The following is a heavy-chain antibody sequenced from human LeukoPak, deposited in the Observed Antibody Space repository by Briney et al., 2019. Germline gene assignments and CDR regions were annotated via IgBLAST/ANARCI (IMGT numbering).Heavy chain of an antibody. V-gene: IGHV3-11*01. CDR2: ISGTGNTI. CDR1: GFTFRDSY. CDR3: AKPGYCTNGVCYNGGEFDY. D-gene: IGHD2-8*01. J-gene: IGHJ4*02. Sequence: GGSLRLSCAASGFTFRDSYMTWIRQAPGKGLEWVSYISGTGNTIYYADSVKGRFTSSRDNAKNSVYLQMNSLRAEDTAVYYCAKPGYCTNGVCYNGGEFDYWGQGTLVTVSS.